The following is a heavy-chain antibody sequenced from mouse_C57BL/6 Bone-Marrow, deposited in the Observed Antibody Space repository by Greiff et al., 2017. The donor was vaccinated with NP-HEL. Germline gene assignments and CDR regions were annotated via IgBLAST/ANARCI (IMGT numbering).Heavy chain of an antibody. V-gene: IGHV1-69*01. D-gene: IGHD2-1*01. Sequence: QVQLKQPGAELVMPGASVKLSCKASGYTFTSYWMHWVKQRPGQGLEWIGEIDPSDSYTNYNQKFKGKSTLTVDKSSSTAYMQLSSLTSEDSAVYYCAREDLPRAMDYWGQGTSVTVSS. CDR2: IDPSDSYT. CDR3: AREDLPRAMDY. CDR1: GYTFTSYW. J-gene: IGHJ4*01.